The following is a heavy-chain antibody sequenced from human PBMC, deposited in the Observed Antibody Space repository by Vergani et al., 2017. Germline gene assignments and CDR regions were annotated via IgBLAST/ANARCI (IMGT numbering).Heavy chain of an antibody. CDR2: ISYDGSNK. J-gene: IGHJ4*02. CDR3: ARDSYSSSWYGGVDY. V-gene: IGHV3-30-3*01. CDR1: GFTFSSYA. D-gene: IGHD6-13*01. Sequence: QVQLVESGGGVVQPGRSLRLSCAASGFTFSSYAMHWVRQAPGKGLEWVAVISYDGSNKYYADSVKGRFTISRDNSKNTLYLQMNSLRAEDTAVYYCARDSYSSSWYGGVDYWGQGTLVTVSS.